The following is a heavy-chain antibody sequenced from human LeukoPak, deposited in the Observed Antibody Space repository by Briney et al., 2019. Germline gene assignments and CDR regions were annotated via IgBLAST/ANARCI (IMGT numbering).Heavy chain of an antibody. Sequence: GGSLRLSCAASGFTFSTYWMNWVRQAPGKGLEWVANIKQDGREKYYVDSVKGRFTISRDNAKNSLYLQMNSLRAEDTAVYYCARESFRVDTAMVTFDYWGQGTLVTVSS. CDR1: GFTFSTYW. J-gene: IGHJ4*02. V-gene: IGHV3-7*03. CDR3: ARESFRVDTAMVTFDY. CDR2: IKQDGREK. D-gene: IGHD5-18*01.